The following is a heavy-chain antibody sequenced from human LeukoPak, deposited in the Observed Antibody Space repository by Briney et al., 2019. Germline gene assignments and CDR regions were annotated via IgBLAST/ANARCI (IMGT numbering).Heavy chain of an antibody. CDR1: GCSVSSGGYY. Sequence: SETLSLTCTVSGCSVSSGGYYWSWIRQHPGKGLEWIGYIYYSGSTYYNPSLKSRVTISVDTSKNQFSLNLSSVTAADTAVYYCARDPLRGKYGMDVWGQGTTVTVSS. CDR3: ARDPLRGKYGMDV. CDR2: IYYSGST. V-gene: IGHV4-31*03. J-gene: IGHJ6*02. D-gene: IGHD3-10*01.